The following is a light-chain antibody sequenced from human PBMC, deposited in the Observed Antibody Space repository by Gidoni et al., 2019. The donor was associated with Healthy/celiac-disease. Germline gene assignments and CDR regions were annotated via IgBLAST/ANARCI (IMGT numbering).Light chain of an antibody. CDR1: QSVSSSY. V-gene: IGKV3-20*01. Sequence: ETVLSQSPGTLSLSPGERATLSCRASQSVSSSYLAWYQQKPGLAPRLLIYGASSRATGIPDRFSGSGSGTDFTLTISRLEPEDFAVYYCQQYGSSRTWTFGQGTKVEIK. J-gene: IGKJ1*01. CDR3: QQYGSSRTWT. CDR2: GAS.